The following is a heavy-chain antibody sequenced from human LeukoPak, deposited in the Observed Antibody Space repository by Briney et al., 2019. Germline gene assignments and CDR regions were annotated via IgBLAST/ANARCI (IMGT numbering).Heavy chain of an antibody. D-gene: IGHD3-10*01. J-gene: IGHJ5*02. V-gene: IGHV4-34*01. Sequence: PSETLSLTCAVYGGSFSGYYWSWIRQPPGKGLEWIGEINHSGSTNYNPSLKSRVTISVDTSKNQFSLKLSSVTAADTAVYYCARLTRYGSGRYSWGQGTLVTVSS. CDR1: GGSFSGYY. CDR2: INHSGST. CDR3: ARLTRYGSGRYS.